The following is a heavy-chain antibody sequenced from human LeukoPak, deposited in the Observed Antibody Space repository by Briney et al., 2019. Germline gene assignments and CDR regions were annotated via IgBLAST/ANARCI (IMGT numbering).Heavy chain of an antibody. J-gene: IGHJ3*02. Sequence: ASVKVSCKASGYTFTSYYMHWVRQAPGQGLEWMGWINPNSGGTNYAQKFQGRVTMTRDTSISTAYMELSRLRSDDTAVYYCARASTSYLAGQDAFDIWGQGTMVTVSS. CDR3: ARASTSYLAGQDAFDI. CDR2: INPNSGGT. CDR1: GYTFTSYY. D-gene: IGHD2-15*01. V-gene: IGHV1-2*02.